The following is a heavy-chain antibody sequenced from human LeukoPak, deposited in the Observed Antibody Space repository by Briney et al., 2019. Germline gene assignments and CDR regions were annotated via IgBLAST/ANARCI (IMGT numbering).Heavy chain of an antibody. CDR1: GFTFSSYS. J-gene: IGHJ4*02. Sequence: GGFLRLSCAASGFTFSSYSMNWVRQAPGKGLEWVSYITSRSNTIHYADSVKGRFTISRDNAKNLLYLQMTSLRDEDTAVYYCTRDPNALDFWGQGTLVTVSS. CDR2: ITSRSNTI. CDR3: TRDPNALDF. V-gene: IGHV3-48*02.